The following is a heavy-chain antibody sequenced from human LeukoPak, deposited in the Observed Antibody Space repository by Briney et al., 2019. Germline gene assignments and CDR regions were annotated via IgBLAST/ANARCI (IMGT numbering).Heavy chain of an antibody. CDR2: IRTHNGET. Sequence: GASVKVSCKASGYTFTSYGISWVRQAPGQGLEWMGWIRTHNGETSYAQRLQDRVTMTTDTSTNTAYMVLSSLRSDDTAVYYCARDLLVVGATYWFDPWGQGTLVTVSS. V-gene: IGHV1-18*01. CDR3: ARDLLVVGATYWFDP. J-gene: IGHJ5*02. D-gene: IGHD1-26*01. CDR1: GYTFTSYG.